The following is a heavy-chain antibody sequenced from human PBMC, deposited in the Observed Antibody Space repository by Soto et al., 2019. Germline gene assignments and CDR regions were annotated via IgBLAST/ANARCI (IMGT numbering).Heavy chain of an antibody. CDR2: ISSSSSTI. Sequence: EVQLVESGGGLVKPGGSLRLSCAASGFTFSSYSMNWVRQAPGKGLEWVSYISSSSSTIYYADSVKGRFTISRDNAKNSLYLQMNSLRDEDTAVYYCARETHLVPAAYYGMDVWGQGTTVTVSS. V-gene: IGHV3-48*02. D-gene: IGHD2-2*01. CDR3: ARETHLVPAAYYGMDV. J-gene: IGHJ6*02. CDR1: GFTFSSYS.